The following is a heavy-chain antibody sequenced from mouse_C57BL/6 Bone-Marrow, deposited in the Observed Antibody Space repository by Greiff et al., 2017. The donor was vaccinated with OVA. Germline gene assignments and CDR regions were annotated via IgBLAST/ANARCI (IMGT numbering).Heavy chain of an antibody. CDR1: GFTFSSYA. J-gene: IGHJ4*01. CDR3: ARDLYYVGYAMDY. Sequence: EVKLMESGGGLVKPGGSLKLSCAASGFTFSSYAMSWVRQTPEKRLEWVATISDGGSYTYYPDNVKGRFTISRDNAKNNLYLQMSHLKSEDTAMYYCARDLYYVGYAMDYWGQGTSVTVSS. V-gene: IGHV5-4*01. D-gene: IGHD2-1*01. CDR2: ISDGGSYT.